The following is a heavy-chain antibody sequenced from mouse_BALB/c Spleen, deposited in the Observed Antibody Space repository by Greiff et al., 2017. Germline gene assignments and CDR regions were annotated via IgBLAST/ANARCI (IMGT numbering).Heavy chain of an antibody. CDR2: ISDGGSYT. Sequence: EVHLVESGGGLVKPGGSLKLSCAASGFTFSDYYMYWVRQTPEKRLEWVATISDGGSYTYYPDTMERRFIISRDNTKKTLYLQMSSLRSEDTALYYCARHGEDYDGFAYWGQGTLVTVSA. CDR3: ARHGEDYDGFAY. CDR1: GFTFSDYY. V-gene: IGHV5-4*02. D-gene: IGHD2-4*01. J-gene: IGHJ3*01.